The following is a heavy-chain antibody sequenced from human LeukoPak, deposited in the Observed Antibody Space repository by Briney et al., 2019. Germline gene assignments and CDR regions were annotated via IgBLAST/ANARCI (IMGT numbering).Heavy chain of an antibody. CDR2: INHSGST. CDR3: ARVTRWELTRLDY. V-gene: IGHV4-34*01. Sequence: SETLSLTCAVYGGSFSGYYWSWIRQPPGKGLEWIGEINHSGSTNYNPSLKSRVTISVDTSKNQFSLKLSSVTAADTAVYYCARVTRWELTRLDYWGQGTLVTVSS. CDR1: GGSFSGYY. J-gene: IGHJ4*02. D-gene: IGHD1-26*01.